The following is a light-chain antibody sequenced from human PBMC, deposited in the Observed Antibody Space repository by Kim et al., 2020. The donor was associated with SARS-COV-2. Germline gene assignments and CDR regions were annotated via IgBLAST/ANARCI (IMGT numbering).Light chain of an antibody. CDR2: EVS. CDR3: CSYAGSLWV. Sequence: QSALTQPASVSGSPGQSITISCTGTNSDVGSYNFVSWYQQHPGKAPKLMIFEVSQRPSGVSNRFSGSKSGNTASLTISGLQAEDEADYHCCSYAGSLWVFGGGTQLTVL. CDR1: NSDVGSYNF. V-gene: IGLV2-23*02. J-gene: IGLJ3*02.